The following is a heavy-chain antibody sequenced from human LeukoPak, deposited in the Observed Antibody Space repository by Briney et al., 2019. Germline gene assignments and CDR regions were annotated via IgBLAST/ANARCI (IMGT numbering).Heavy chain of an antibody. D-gene: IGHD3-3*01. J-gene: IGHJ4*02. CDR2: ISAYNGNT. V-gene: IGHV1-18*01. Sequence: ASVKVSCKASGYTFTSYGISWVRQAPGQGLEWMGWISAYNGNTNYAQKLQGRVTMTTDTSTSTAYMELRSLRPDDTAVYYCARVEAPYYDFWSGYYPFDYWGQGTLVTVSS. CDR3: ARVEAPYYDFWSGYYPFDY. CDR1: GYTFTSYG.